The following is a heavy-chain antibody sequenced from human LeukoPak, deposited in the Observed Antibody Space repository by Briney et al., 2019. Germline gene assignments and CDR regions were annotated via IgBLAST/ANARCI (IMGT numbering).Heavy chain of an antibody. CDR2: ISTYSAIT. CDR3: ARSTGSFFPFDY. V-gene: IGHV1-18*01. CDR1: GYSFTTHG. J-gene: IGHJ4*02. D-gene: IGHD1-26*01. Sequence: GASVKVSCKACGYSFTTHGISWVRQAPGQGLEWMGWISTYSAITNFAQNFQGRVTMTTDTSTSTAHMELRSLRSDDTAVYYCARSTGSFFPFDYWGQGTLVTVSS.